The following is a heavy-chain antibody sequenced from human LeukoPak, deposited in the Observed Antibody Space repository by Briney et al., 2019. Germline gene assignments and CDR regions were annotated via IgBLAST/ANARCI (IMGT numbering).Heavy chain of an antibody. J-gene: IGHJ4*02. V-gene: IGHV4-38-2*01. CDR2: IYHSGKT. D-gene: IGHD2-15*01. Sequence: SETLSLTCVVSGYSISSGYHWGWVRQTPGKGLEWIGSIYHSGKTYYNPSLKSRVTISVDTSMNQFSLKLSSVTAADTAVYYCARTLYCSGATCYSPELFHSWGQGTLVTVPS. CDR1: GYSISSGYH. CDR3: ARTLYCSGATCYSPELFHS.